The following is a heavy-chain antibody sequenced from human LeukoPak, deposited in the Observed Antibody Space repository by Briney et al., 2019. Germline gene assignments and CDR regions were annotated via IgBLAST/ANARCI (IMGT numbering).Heavy chain of an antibody. D-gene: IGHD1-1*01. CDR3: AKVASTTRRHDAFDI. CDR1: GYTFTDYY. V-gene: IGHV1-2*02. CDR2: ITPSSGGT. J-gene: IGHJ3*02. Sequence: ASVKVSCKASGYTFTDYYMHWVRQAPGQGLEWMGWITPSSGGTIYAQKFQGRVTMTRDMSISTAYMELSRLRSDDTAVYYCAKVASTTRRHDAFDIWGQGTLVTVSS.